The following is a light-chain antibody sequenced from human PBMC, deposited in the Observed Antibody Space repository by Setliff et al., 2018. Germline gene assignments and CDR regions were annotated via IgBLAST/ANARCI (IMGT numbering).Light chain of an antibody. Sequence: QSALAQPASVSGSPGQSITISCTGTSSDVGGYDYVSWYQQYPGKAPKIIIYEVSKRPSGGSNRFSGSKSGNTASLTISELQAEDEADYYCNSYTRRGTYVFGIGTKGTVL. J-gene: IGLJ1*01. CDR1: SSDVGGYDY. V-gene: IGLV2-14*01. CDR3: NSYTRRGTYV. CDR2: EVS.